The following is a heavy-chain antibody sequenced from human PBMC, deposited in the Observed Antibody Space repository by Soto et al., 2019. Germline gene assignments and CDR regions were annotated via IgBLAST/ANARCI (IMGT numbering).Heavy chain of an antibody. CDR3: ARGRWHYDFWSGYYTTGGLDY. CDR1: GGSFSGYY. J-gene: IGHJ4*02. CDR2: INHSGST. Sequence: SETLSLTCAVYGGSFSGYYWSWIRQPPGKGLEWIGEINHSGSTNYNPSLKSRVTISVDTSKNQFSLKLSSVTAADTAVYYCARGRWHYDFWSGYYTTGGLDYWGQGTLVTVSS. V-gene: IGHV4-34*01. D-gene: IGHD3-3*01.